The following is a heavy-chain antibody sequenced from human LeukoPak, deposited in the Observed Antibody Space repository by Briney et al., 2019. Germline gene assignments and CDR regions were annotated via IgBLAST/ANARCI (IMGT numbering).Heavy chain of an antibody. V-gene: IGHV3-66*02. CDR2: IYSGGST. CDR3: AGTVVVTAIPSPYFDY. D-gene: IGHD2-21*02. Sequence: GGSLRLSCAASGFTVSSNYMSWVRQAPGKGLEWVSVIYSGGSTYYADSVKGRFTISGDNSKNTLYLQMNSLRAEDTAVYYCAGTVVVTAIPSPYFDYWGQGTLVTVSS. CDR1: GFTVSSNY. J-gene: IGHJ4*02.